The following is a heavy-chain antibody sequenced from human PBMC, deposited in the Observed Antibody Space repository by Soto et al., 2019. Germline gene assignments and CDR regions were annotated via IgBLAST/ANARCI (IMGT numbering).Heavy chain of an antibody. Sequence: GGSLRLSCAASGFTFSSYWMHWVRQAPGKGLVWVSRINSDGSSTSYADSVKGRFTISRDNAKNTLYLQMNSLRAEDTAVYYCARGDCSSTSCSPYYYYYYMDVWGKGTTVTVSS. CDR3: ARGDCSSTSCSPYYYYYYMDV. V-gene: IGHV3-74*01. CDR1: GFTFSSYW. J-gene: IGHJ6*03. D-gene: IGHD2-2*01. CDR2: INSDGSST.